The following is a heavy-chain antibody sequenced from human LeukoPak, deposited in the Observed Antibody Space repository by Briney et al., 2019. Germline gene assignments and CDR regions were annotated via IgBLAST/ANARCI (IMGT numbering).Heavy chain of an antibody. V-gene: IGHV3-21*01. Sequence: GGSLRLSCAASGFTFSSYSMNWVRQAPGKGLEWVSSISSSSSYIYYADSMKGRFTISRANAKNPLYLQMNSLRAEDTAVYYCARVLRRYFDWFSAGIDYWGQGTLVTVSS. J-gene: IGHJ4*02. CDR3: ARVLRRYFDWFSAGIDY. D-gene: IGHD3-9*01. CDR1: GFTFSSYS. CDR2: ISSSSSYI.